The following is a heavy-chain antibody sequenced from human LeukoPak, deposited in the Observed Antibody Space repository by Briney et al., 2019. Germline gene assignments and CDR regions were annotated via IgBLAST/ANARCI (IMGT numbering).Heavy chain of an antibody. CDR3: ARYKGIAARASQDSSSWSAFDY. D-gene: IGHD6-13*01. CDR1: GGTFSSYA. J-gene: IGHJ4*02. V-gene: IGHV1-69*05. CDR2: INPIFGTA. Sequence: SVKVSCKASGGTFSSYAISWVRQATGQGLEWMGGINPIFGTADYAQKFQGRVTITTDQSTSTAYMELSSLRSEDTAVYYCARYKGIAARASQDSSSWSAFDYWGQGTMVTVSS.